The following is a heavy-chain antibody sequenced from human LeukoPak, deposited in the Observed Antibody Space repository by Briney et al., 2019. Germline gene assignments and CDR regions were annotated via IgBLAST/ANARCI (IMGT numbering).Heavy chain of an antibody. D-gene: IGHD3-16*01. CDR2: INSDGSST. CDR3: ARVMMVVRYYYYYYMDV. CDR1: GFTFSSYW. Sequence: PGGSLRLSCAASGFTFSSYWMHWVRQAPGKGLVWVSRINSDGSSTSYADSVKGRFTISRDNAKNTLYLQMNSLRAEDTAVYYCARVMMVVRYYYYYYMDVWGKGTTVTVSS. J-gene: IGHJ6*03. V-gene: IGHV3-74*01.